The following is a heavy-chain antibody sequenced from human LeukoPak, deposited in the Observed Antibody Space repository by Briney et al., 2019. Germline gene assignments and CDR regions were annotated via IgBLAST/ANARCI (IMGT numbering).Heavy chain of an antibody. CDR3: ARQYYDSSGYHLYFDY. CDR2: IYPGDSDT. Sequence: GESLKISCKGSGYSFTIYWIGWVRQMPGKGLEWMGIIYPGDSDTRYSPSFQGQVTISADKSISTAYLQWSSLKASDTAMYYCARQYYDSSGYHLYFDYWGQGTLVTVSS. CDR1: GYSFTIYW. J-gene: IGHJ4*02. D-gene: IGHD3-22*01. V-gene: IGHV5-51*01.